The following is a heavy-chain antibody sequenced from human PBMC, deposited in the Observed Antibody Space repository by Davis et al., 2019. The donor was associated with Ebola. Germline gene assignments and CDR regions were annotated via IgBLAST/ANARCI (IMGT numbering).Heavy chain of an antibody. CDR3: AREGISAWFSVGFDY. D-gene: IGHD3-10*01. CDR2: TRSKAYGGTA. CDR1: GFTFGDYK. Sequence: GESLKISCSSSGFTFGDYKMSWVRQAPGKGLEWVGFTRSKAYGGTAEYAASVKGRFTISRDDSQSIAYLQMNSLKTEDTAVYYCAREGISAWFSVGFDYWGQGTLVTVSS. J-gene: IGHJ4*02. V-gene: IGHV3-49*04.